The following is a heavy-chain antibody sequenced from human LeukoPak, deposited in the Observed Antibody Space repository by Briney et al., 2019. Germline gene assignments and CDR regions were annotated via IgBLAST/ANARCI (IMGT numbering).Heavy chain of an antibody. CDR2: INPNSSGT. J-gene: IGHJ5*02. CDR3: ARGYYDSSGYYNGNWFDP. Sequence: ASVKVSCKASGYTFTGYYMHWVRQAPGQGLEWMGWINPNSSGTNYAQKFQGRVTMTRDTSISTAYMELSRLRSDDTAVYYCARGYYDSSGYYNGNWFDPWGQGTLVTVSS. D-gene: IGHD3-22*01. CDR1: GYTFTGYY. V-gene: IGHV1-2*02.